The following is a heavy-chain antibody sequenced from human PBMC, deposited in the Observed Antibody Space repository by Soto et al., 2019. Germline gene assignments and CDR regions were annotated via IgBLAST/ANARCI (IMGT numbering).Heavy chain of an antibody. Sequence: ESVGGLVQPGRSLRLSCAASGFTFDDYAMHWVRQAPGKGLEWVSGISWNSGSIGYADSVKGRFTISRDNAKNSLYLQMNSLRAEDTALYYCAKDPYSSGWQYYFDYWGQGTLVTVSS. CDR2: ISWNSGSI. D-gene: IGHD6-19*01. J-gene: IGHJ4*02. CDR3: AKDPYSSGWQYYFDY. CDR1: GFTFDDYA. V-gene: IGHV3-9*01.